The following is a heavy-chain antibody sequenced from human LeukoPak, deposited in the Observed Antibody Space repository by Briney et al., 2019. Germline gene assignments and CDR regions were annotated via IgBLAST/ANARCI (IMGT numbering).Heavy chain of an antibody. V-gene: IGHV6-1*01. D-gene: IGHD3-3*02. CDR2: TYYRSKWYN. Sequence: SQTLSLTCAISGDSVSSNSTAWNWIRHSPSRGLEWLGRTYYRSKWYNEYAVSVKSRININSDTSKNQFSLHLNSVTPEDTAVYYCAKGYSISYWGQGTLVTVSS. J-gene: IGHJ4*02. CDR1: GDSVSSNSTA. CDR3: AKGYSISY.